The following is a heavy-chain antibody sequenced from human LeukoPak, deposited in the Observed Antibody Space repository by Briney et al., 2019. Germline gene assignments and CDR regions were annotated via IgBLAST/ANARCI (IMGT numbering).Heavy chain of an antibody. CDR3: ARGPPYYYDSSGYYY. J-gene: IGHJ4*02. Sequence: GASVKVSCKASGYTFASYDINWVRQATGQGLEWMGWMNPNSGNTGYAQKFQGRVTMTRNTSISTAYMKLSSLRSEDTAVYYCARGPPYYYDSSGYYYWGQGTLVTVSS. V-gene: IGHV1-8*01. CDR2: MNPNSGNT. CDR1: GYTFASYD. D-gene: IGHD3-22*01.